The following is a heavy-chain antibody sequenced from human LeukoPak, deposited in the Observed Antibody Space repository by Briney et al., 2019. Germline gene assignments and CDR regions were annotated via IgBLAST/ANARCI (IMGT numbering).Heavy chain of an antibody. V-gene: IGHV1-24*01. J-gene: IGHJ3*02. CDR1: GYTLTELS. Sequence: ASVKVSCKVSGYTLTELSMHWVRQAPGKGLEWMGGFDPEDGETIYAQKFQGRVTMTEDTSTDTAYMELSSLRSEDTAVYYCATDGEWELIPDAFDIWGQGTMVTVSS. CDR3: ATDGEWELIPDAFDI. CDR2: FDPEDGET. D-gene: IGHD1-26*01.